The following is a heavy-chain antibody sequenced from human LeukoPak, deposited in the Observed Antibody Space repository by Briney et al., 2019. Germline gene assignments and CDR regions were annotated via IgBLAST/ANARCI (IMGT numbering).Heavy chain of an antibody. J-gene: IGHJ4*02. Sequence: ASVKVSCKASGYTFTSYDINWVRQAPGQGLEWMGWMNPNSGNTGYAQKFQGRVTMTRNTSISTAYMELSSLRSEDTAVYYCARGLTMRSGYYFYYWGQGTLVTVSS. CDR1: GYTFTSYD. CDR3: ARGLTMRSGYYFYY. CDR2: MNPNSGNT. D-gene: IGHD3-3*01. V-gene: IGHV1-8*01.